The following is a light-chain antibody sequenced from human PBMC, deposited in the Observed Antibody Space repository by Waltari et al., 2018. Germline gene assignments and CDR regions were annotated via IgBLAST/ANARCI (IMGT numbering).Light chain of an antibody. J-gene: IGLJ3*02. V-gene: IGLV3-10*01. CDR3: YSTDNSDNHRGV. CDR1: ALSNKY. CDR2: DDS. Sequence: SYELTQPPSVSVSPGLTARITCSGDALSNKYISWYQVRSGQAPVVVIYDDSKRTSGIPEVCAGSRSGTMATLTITRAQVDDEGDYYWYSTDNSDNHRGVFGGGTRVTVL.